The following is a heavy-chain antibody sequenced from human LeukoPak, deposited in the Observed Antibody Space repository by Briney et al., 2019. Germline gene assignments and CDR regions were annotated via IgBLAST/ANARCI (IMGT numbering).Heavy chain of an antibody. D-gene: IGHD5-18*01. Sequence: PGGSLRLSCAASGFTFSSYGMHWVRQAPGKGLEWVAVISYDGSNKYYADSVKGRFTISRDNSKNTLYLQMNSLRAEDTAVYYCAYPHVGLPPFFDYWGQGTLVTVSS. CDR3: AYPHVGLPPFFDY. CDR1: GFTFSSYG. CDR2: ISYDGSNK. V-gene: IGHV3-30*03. J-gene: IGHJ4*02.